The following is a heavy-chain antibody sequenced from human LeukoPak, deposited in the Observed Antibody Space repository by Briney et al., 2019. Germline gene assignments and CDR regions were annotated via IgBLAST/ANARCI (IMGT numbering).Heavy chain of an antibody. J-gene: IGHJ4*02. D-gene: IGHD2-8*01. CDR2: IYYSGST. CDR3: ARTPIVLMVYAFDY. CDR1: GGSISSSSYY. V-gene: IGHV4-39*01. Sequence: SETLSLTCTVSGGSISSSSYYWGWIRQPPGKGLEWIVSIYYSGSTYYNPSLKSRVTISVDTSKNQFSLKLSSVTAADTAVYYCARTPIVLMVYAFDYWGQGTLVTVSS.